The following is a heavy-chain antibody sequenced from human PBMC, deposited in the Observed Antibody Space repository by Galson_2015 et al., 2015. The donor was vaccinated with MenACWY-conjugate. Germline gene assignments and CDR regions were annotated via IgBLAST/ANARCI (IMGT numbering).Heavy chain of an antibody. CDR3: TRRTGRNYDY. Sequence: SLRLSCAASGIKFSHCGVNWVRQAPGKGLEWISYISPGGGVIHYADSAKGRFTISGDNAKNSLYLQMNSLRVEDTAVYYCTRRTGRNYDYWGQGTLVTVSS. D-gene: IGHD1-7*01. CDR2: ISPGGGVI. CDR1: GIKFSHCG. V-gene: IGHV3-48*04. J-gene: IGHJ4*02.